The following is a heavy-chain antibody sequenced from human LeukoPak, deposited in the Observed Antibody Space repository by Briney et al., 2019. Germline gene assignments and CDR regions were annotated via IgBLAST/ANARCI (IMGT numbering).Heavy chain of an antibody. CDR2: IYHSGST. V-gene: IGHV4-30-2*01. J-gene: IGHJ6*02. CDR1: GGSISSGGYS. CDR3: ARAGRVLSEPWGPIRGVMHGMDV. D-gene: IGHD3-10*01. Sequence: PSETLSLTCAVSGGSISSGGYSWSWIRQPPGKGLEWIGFIYHSGSTYYNPSLKSRVTISVDRSKNQFSLKLSSVTAADTAVYYCARAGRVLSEPWGPIRGVMHGMDVWGQGTTVTVSS.